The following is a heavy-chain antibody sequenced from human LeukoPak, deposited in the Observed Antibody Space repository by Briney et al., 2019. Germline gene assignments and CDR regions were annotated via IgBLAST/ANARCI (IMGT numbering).Heavy chain of an antibody. CDR1: GYTFTSYD. Sequence: ASVKVSCKASGYTFTSYDINWVRQATGQGLEWMGWMNPNSGNTGYAQKFQGRVTMTRNTSISTAYMELSSLRSEDTAVYYCARGPVVAATMFHDAFDIWGQGTMVTVSS. CDR2: MNPNSGNT. D-gene: IGHD2-15*01. V-gene: IGHV1-8*01. J-gene: IGHJ3*02. CDR3: ARGPVVAATMFHDAFDI.